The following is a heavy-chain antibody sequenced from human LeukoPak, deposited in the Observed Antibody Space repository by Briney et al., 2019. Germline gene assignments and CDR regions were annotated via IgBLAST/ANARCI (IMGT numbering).Heavy chain of an antibody. CDR2: INTNTGNP. J-gene: IGHJ6*02. V-gene: IGHV7-4-1*02. CDR1: GYTFTSYA. Sequence: GASVKVSCKASGYTFTSYAMNWVRQAPGQGLEWMGWINTNTGNPTYAQGFTGRFVFSLDTSVSTAYLQISSLKAEDTAVYYCARRTRLYYYYYYGMDVWGQGTTVTVSS. CDR3: ARRTRLYYYYYYGMDV.